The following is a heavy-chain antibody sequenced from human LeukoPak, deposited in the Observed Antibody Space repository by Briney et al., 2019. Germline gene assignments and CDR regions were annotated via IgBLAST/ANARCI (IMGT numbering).Heavy chain of an antibody. J-gene: IGHJ4*02. CDR2: ISWNSGSR. CDR3: AKDKYYDVLTGYYDY. Sequence: GRSLRLSCAASGFTFDDYAMHWVRQAPGKSLEWVSGISWNSGSRGYADSVKGPFTISRDNAKNSLYLQLNSLRAVDTALYYCAKDKYYDVLTGYYDYWGQGTLVTVSS. V-gene: IGHV3-9*01. CDR1: GFTFDDYA. D-gene: IGHD3-9*01.